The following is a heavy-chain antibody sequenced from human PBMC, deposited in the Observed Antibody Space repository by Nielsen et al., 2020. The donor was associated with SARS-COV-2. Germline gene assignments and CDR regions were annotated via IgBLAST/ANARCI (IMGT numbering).Heavy chain of an antibody. D-gene: IGHD1-26*01. Sequence: SETLSLTCTVSGGSVSSGSYYWSWIRQPPGKGLEWIGYIYYSGSTNYNPSLKSRVTISVDKSKNQFSLKLSSVTAADTAVYYCASVPRYSGSYLGFDYWGQGTLVTVSS. V-gene: IGHV4-61*01. CDR3: ASVPRYSGSYLGFDY. CDR1: GGSVSSGSYY. J-gene: IGHJ4*02. CDR2: IYYSGST.